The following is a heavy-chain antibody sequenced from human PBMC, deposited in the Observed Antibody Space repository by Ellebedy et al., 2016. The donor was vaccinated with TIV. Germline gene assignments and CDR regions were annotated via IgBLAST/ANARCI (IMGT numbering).Heavy chain of an antibody. D-gene: IGHD3-16*01. CDR3: ARDAGGGYNWFDP. CDR1: GGSINNYY. V-gene: IGHV4-59*01. Sequence: MPSETLSLTCTVSGGSINNYYWSWIRQPPGKGLEWIGYIYYSGTTNYNPSLRSRVTILLDKSKNQLSLNLTSVTAADTAMYYCARDAGGGYNWFDPWGQGTLVTVSS. J-gene: IGHJ5*02. CDR2: IYYSGTT.